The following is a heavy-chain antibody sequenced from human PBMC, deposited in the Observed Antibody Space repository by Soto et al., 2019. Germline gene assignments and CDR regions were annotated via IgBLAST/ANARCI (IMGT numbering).Heavy chain of an antibody. CDR1: GLIVSDTY. V-gene: IGHV3-66*01. Sequence: GGSLRLSCPASGLIVSDTYVNWVRQAPGKGLKWVSVISNRGDTHYADSVRGRFSLSRDISGNTLHLQMNNLRVEDTAVYYCAREPRYCRGGSCSITGDAYDIWGQGTMVTVSS. D-gene: IGHD2-15*01. J-gene: IGHJ3*02. CDR3: AREPRYCRGGSCSITGDAYDI. CDR2: ISNRGDT.